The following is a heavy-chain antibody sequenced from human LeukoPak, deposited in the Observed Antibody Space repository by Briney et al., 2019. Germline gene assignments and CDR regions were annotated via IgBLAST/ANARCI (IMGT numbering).Heavy chain of an antibody. CDR1: GDSVSGNSAA. CDR3: ARDPTAAVYNWFDP. Sequence: SQTLSLTCAISGDSVSGNSAAWNWIRQSPSRGLEWLVRTYYRSKWYNDYAVSVKSRITINPDTSKNQFSLHLNSVTPEDTAVYYCARDPTAAVYNWFDPWGQGTLVTVSS. CDR2: TYYRSKWYN. J-gene: IGHJ5*02. V-gene: IGHV6-1*01. D-gene: IGHD2-2*01.